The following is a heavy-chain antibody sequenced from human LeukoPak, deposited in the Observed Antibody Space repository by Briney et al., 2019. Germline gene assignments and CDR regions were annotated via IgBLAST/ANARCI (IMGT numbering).Heavy chain of an antibody. Sequence: GGSLRLSCAASGFTFSSYWMSWVRQAPGKGLEWVANIKQDGSEKYYVDSVKGRFTISRDNAKNSLYLQMNSLRAEDTAVYYCASLGTYYDFWSGYSPTYYFDYWGQGTLVTVSS. CDR2: IKQDGSEK. CDR1: GFTFSSYW. CDR3: ASLGTYYDFWSGYSPTYYFDY. D-gene: IGHD3-3*01. J-gene: IGHJ4*02. V-gene: IGHV3-7*01.